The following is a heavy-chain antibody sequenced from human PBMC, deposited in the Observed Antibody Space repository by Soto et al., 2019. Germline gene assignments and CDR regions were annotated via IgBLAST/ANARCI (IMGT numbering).Heavy chain of an antibody. Sequence: EVQLVESGGGLVQPGGSLRLSCAASGFTLSDHYVDWVRQAPGKGLEWVGRTRNKANSYTTEYAASVKGRFTISRDDSKNSLYLQMNSLKTEDTAVYYCARVPGGQYYFDYWGQGTLVTVSS. V-gene: IGHV3-72*01. CDR1: GFTLSDHY. CDR2: TRNKANSYTT. CDR3: ARVPGGQYYFDY. D-gene: IGHD3-16*01. J-gene: IGHJ4*02.